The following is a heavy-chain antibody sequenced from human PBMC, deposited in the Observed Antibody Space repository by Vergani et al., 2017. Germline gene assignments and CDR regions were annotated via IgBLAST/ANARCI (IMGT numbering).Heavy chain of an antibody. D-gene: IGHD3-10*01. CDR2: ISSSSSYI. V-gene: IGHV3-21*01. CDR1: GFTFSSYS. CDR3: ARGSITMVRGVIRPFDY. J-gene: IGHJ4*02. Sequence: VQLVESGGGVVQPGRSLRLSCAASGFTFSSYSMNWVRQAPGKGLEWVSSISSSSSYIYYADSVKGRFTISRDNAKNSLYLQMNSLRAEDTAVYYCARGSITMVRGVIRPFDYWGQGTLVTVSS.